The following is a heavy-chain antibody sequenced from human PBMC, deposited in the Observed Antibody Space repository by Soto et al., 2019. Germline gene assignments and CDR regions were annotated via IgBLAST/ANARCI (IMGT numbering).Heavy chain of an antibody. D-gene: IGHD3-10*01. CDR3: TSTQRSDRLLWFGELDDEFDY. CDR2: IRSKANSYAT. J-gene: IGHJ4*02. V-gene: IGHV3-73*02. CDR1: GFSFSGSA. Sequence: EVQLVESGGGFVQPGESLKLSCAASGFSFSGSAMHWVRQASGKELERVGRIRSKANSYATAYAASVKGRFTISRDDSKNTAYLQMNSLKTEDTAVYYCTSTQRSDRLLWFGELDDEFDYWGQGTLVTVSS.